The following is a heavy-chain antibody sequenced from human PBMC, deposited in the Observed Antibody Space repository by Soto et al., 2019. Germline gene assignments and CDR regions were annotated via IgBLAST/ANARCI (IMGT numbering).Heavy chain of an antibody. CDR2: IIPIFGTA. CDR1: GGTFSSYA. J-gene: IGHJ4*02. Sequence: SVKVSCKASGGTFSSYAISWVRQAPGQGLEWMGGIIPIFGTANYAQKFQGRVTITADESTSTAYMELSSLRSEDTAVYYCAQITGTTGNDYWGQGTLVTVSS. V-gene: IGHV1-69*13. D-gene: IGHD1-20*01. CDR3: AQITGTTGNDY.